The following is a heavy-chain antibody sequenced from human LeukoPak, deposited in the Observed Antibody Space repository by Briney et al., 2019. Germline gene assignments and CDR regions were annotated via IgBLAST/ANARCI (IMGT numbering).Heavy chain of an antibody. V-gene: IGHV3-11*06. CDR2: ISSSSLYT. CDR1: GFTFSDYY. J-gene: IGHJ4*02. CDR3: ARDRGVVIMSPNDY. D-gene: IGHD3-3*01. Sequence: HGGSLRLSCAASGFTFSDYYMSWIRQAPGKGLEWVSFISSSSLYTNYADSVKGRFTISRDNSKNTLYLQMNSLRAEDTAVYYCARDRGVVIMSPNDYWGQGTLVAVSS.